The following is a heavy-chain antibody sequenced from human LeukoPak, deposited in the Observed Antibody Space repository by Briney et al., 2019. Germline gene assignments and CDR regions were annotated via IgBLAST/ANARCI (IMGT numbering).Heavy chain of an antibody. J-gene: IGHJ4*02. V-gene: IGHV1-69*04. D-gene: IGHD4-17*01. CDR1: GGTFSSYA. Sequence: GASVKVSCKASGGTFSSYAISWVRQAPGQGLEWMGRIIPILGIANYARKFQGRVTITADKSTSTAYMELSSLRSEDTAVYYCARGHGDYYFDYWGQGTLVTVSS. CDR3: ARGHGDYYFDY. CDR2: IIPILGIA.